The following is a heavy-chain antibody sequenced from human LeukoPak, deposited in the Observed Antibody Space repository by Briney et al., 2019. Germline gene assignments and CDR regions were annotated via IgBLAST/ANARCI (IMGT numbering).Heavy chain of an antibody. CDR1: GFSLSNHW. CDR3: ARGHYGLDV. V-gene: IGHV3-7*01. CDR2: INVDGSEK. J-gene: IGHJ6*02. Sequence: GGSLRLSCAASGFSLSNHWVTWVRQAPGKGPEWVAHINVDGSEKGFLDSVRGRFTISRDNPKNSVYLQMNTLRVEDTAVYHCARGHYGLDVWGQGTTVTVSS.